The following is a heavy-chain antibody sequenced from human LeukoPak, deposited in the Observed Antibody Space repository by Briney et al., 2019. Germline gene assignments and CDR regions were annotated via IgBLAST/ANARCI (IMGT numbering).Heavy chain of an antibody. Sequence: PSETLSLTCTVSGGSISNYYWSWIRQPAGKGLEWIGRIYTSGSTNYNPSLKSRVTMSVDTSKNQFSLKLSSVTAADTAVYYCARDNTVTTRLNWFDPWGQGTLVTVSS. CDR2: IYTSGST. D-gene: IGHD4-11*01. CDR1: GGSISNYY. V-gene: IGHV4-4*07. J-gene: IGHJ5*02. CDR3: ARDNTVTTRLNWFDP.